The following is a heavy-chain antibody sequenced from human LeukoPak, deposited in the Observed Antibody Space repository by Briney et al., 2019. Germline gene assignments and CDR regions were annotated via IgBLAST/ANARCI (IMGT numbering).Heavy chain of an antibody. V-gene: IGHV4-30-4*01. CDR3: ARRARGGDRRGYGMDV. J-gene: IGHJ6*02. D-gene: IGHD2-21*02. CDR2: IYYSGIT. Sequence: SETLSLTCSVSGGSISRSDHYWSWIRQPPGKGLKWIGYIYYSGITYYNPSLKSRVTISVDTSQNQFSLKLSSVTAADTAVYYCARRARGGDRRGYGMDVWGQGTTVTVSS. CDR1: GGSISRSDHY.